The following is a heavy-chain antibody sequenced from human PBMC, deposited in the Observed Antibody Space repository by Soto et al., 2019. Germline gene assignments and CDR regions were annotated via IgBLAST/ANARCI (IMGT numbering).Heavy chain of an antibody. D-gene: IGHD3-22*01. J-gene: IGHJ4*02. Sequence: EVQLVESGGGLVKHGGSLRLSCAASGFTFSSYSMTWVRQAQGKGLEWVSSISSSATYIYNADSVKGRFTISRDNAKNSLFLQVISLRAEDTAVYYCLIGGSGILLDYWGQGTLGTVSS. CDR2: ISSSATYI. CDR1: GFTFSSYS. CDR3: LIGGSGILLDY. V-gene: IGHV3-21*01.